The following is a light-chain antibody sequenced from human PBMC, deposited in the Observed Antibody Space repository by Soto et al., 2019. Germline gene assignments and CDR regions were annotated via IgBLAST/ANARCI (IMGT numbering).Light chain of an antibody. CDR3: QQSIRTPWT. V-gene: IGKV1-39*01. J-gene: IGKJ1*01. Sequence: DIPLTQSPSSLSASVGDTVTLTCRANQTISTYLNWYRQIPGKVPELLIFGATTLHSGVPSRFSGHGSMKDFTLTITSLQPEDFATYYCQQSIRTPWTFGQGTRVDVK. CDR1: QTISTY. CDR2: GAT.